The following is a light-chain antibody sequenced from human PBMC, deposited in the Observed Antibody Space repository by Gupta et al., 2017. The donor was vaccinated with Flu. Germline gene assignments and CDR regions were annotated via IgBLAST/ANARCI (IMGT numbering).Light chain of an antibody. J-gene: IGKJ1*01. Sequence: DIQMTQSPSSLSASVGDRVTITCRASQSIRSYLNWYQQKPGKAPKLLIYAASSLQSGVTARFSGSGSGTDFTRTISRMQPEDFATYYCQQEGTFGQGTKVEIK. CDR2: AAS. CDR1: QSIRSY. CDR3: QQEGT. V-gene: IGKV1-39*01.